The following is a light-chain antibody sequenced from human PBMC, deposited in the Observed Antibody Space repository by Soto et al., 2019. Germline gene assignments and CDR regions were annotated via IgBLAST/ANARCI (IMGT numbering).Light chain of an antibody. Sequence: EIVITQSPATLSVSPGERATVSCRASQSVSSNLGWYQQKPGQAPRLLIYGASTRATGIPARFSGSGSGTEFTLTISSLQSEDFAVYYCQQYDKWPPTFGQGTKVDIK. CDR3: QQYDKWPPT. J-gene: IGKJ1*01. CDR2: GAS. CDR1: QSVSSN. V-gene: IGKV3-15*01.